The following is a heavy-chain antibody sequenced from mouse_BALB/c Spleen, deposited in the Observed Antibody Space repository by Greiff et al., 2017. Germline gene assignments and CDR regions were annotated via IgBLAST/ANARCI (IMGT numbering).Heavy chain of an antibody. CDR1: GFSLTSYG. CDR3: ARDGRAWFAY. Sequence: VKLQESGPGLVAPSQSLSITCTVSGFSLTSYGVHWVRQPPGKGLEWLGVIWAGGSTNYNSALMSRLSISKDNSKSQVFLKMNSLQTYDTAMYYCARDGRAWFAYWGQGTLVTVSA. J-gene: IGHJ3*01. CDR2: IWAGGST. V-gene: IGHV2-9*02.